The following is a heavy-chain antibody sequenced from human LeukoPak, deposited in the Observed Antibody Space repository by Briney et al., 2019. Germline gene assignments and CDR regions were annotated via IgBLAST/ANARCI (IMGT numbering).Heavy chain of an antibody. D-gene: IGHD1-26*01. Sequence: ASVKVSCKASGYTFSSSGMYWVRQAPGQGLEWMGRINPNNGGTNYAQKFQGRVTMTRDTSISTAYMELSRLRSDDTAVYYCARVASSGTYFDYWGQGTLVTVSS. CDR1: GYTFSSSG. CDR2: INPNNGGT. CDR3: ARVASSGTYFDY. J-gene: IGHJ4*02. V-gene: IGHV1-2*06.